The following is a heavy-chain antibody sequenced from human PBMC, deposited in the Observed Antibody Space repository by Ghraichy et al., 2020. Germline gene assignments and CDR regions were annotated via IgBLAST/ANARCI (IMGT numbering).Heavy chain of an antibody. D-gene: IGHD3/OR15-3a*01. V-gene: IGHV1-2*02. CDR1: KDRLSARL. CDR3: ARGVDALAAFDI. CDR2: INPNSGGT. J-gene: IGHJ3*02. Sequence: ASVKVSCKSTKDRLSARLISSHSGAPRLPLSCLGWINPNSGGTNYAQKFQGRVTMTRDTSISTAYMELSRLRSDDTAVYYCARGVDALAAFDIWCQGTMVTVSS.